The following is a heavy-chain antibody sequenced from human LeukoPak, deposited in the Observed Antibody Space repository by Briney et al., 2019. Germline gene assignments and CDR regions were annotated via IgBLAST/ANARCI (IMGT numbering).Heavy chain of an antibody. D-gene: IGHD3-22*01. J-gene: IGHJ4*02. CDR1: GGCIISGNW. V-gene: IGHV4-4*02. Sequence: SETLSLTCAVSGGCIISGNWWSWVRQPPGKGLDWIGEIYHSGSTNYSPSLKSRVTIPVDTSKNQFSLRLSSVTAADTAVYYCARVSSRRLPPTYSYDRRNYFDYWGQGTLVTVSS. CDR3: ARVSSRRLPPTYSYDRRNYFDY. CDR2: IYHSGST.